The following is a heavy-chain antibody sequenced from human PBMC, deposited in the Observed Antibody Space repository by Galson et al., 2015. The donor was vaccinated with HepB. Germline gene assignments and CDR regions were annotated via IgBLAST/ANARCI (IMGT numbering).Heavy chain of an antibody. Sequence: SVKVSCKASGYTFTGYYMHWVRQAPGQGLEWMGRINPNSGGTNYAQKFQGRVTMTRDTSISTAYMELSRLRSDDTAVYYCARSSVVVVVAAPSFDMDVWGKGTTVTVSS. J-gene: IGHJ6*03. CDR2: INPNSGGT. CDR3: ARSSVVVVVAAPSFDMDV. D-gene: IGHD2-15*01. CDR1: GYTFTGYY. V-gene: IGHV1-2*06.